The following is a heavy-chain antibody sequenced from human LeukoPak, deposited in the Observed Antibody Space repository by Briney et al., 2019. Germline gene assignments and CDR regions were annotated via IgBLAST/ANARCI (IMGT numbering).Heavy chain of an antibody. J-gene: IGHJ4*02. CDR2: FYPEDGET. D-gene: IGHD5-12*01. V-gene: IGHV1-24*01. CDR1: GYTLTELA. CDR3: ARALWNSGYPFDY. Sequence: ASVKVSCKVSGYTLTELAMHWVRQAPGKGLEWMGGFYPEDGETIYAQKFQGRVTMTEDTSTDTAYMELSSLTSEDTAVYYCARALWNSGYPFDYWGQGTLVTVSS.